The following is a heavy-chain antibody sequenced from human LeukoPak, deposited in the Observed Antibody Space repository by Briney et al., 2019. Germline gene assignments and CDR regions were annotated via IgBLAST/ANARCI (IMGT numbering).Heavy chain of an antibody. CDR3: ARRWGGPTPFFRNYYGSGMGYYYYHMDV. D-gene: IGHD3-10*01. CDR1: GVSISSSNSY. CDR2: IYYTGNT. J-gene: IGHJ6*03. Sequence: SETLSLTCSVSGVSISSSNSYWGWIRQPPGKGLEWIGSIYYTGNTYYNASLKSRVTISIDTSKNQFSLKLSSVTAADTAVYYCARRWGGPTPFFRNYYGSGMGYYYYHMDVWGKGTTVTISS. V-gene: IGHV4-39*01.